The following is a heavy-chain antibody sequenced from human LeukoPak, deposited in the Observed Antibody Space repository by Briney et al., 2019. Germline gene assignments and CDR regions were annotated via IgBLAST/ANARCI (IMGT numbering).Heavy chain of an antibody. CDR3: ARGLAFGEFFDY. D-gene: IGHD3-10*01. CDR2: IYTSGST. V-gene: IGHV4-4*07. Sequence: SETLPLTCTVSGGSISSYYWSWIRQPAGKGLEWIGRIYTSGSTNYNPSLKSRVTMSVDTSKNQFSLKLSSVTAADTAVYYCARGLAFGEFFDYWGQGTLVTVSS. J-gene: IGHJ4*02. CDR1: GGSISSYY.